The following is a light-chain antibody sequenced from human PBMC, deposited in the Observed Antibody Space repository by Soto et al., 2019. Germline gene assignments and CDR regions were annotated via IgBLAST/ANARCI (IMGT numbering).Light chain of an antibody. V-gene: IGKV3-15*01. Sequence: EIVMTQSPATLSVSPGERATLSCRASQSVSSSLAWYQQKPGQAPRLLIYGASTRATGIPARFSGSGSGAEFTLTISSLQSEDSAVYYCQQYNNWPRTFGQGTKVDIK. CDR2: GAS. CDR3: QQYNNWPRT. J-gene: IGKJ1*01. CDR1: QSVSSS.